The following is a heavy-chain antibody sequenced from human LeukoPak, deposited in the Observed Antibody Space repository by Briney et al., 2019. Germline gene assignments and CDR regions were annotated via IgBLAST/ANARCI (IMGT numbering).Heavy chain of an antibody. CDR3: ARVYRGGSGSYYKGTNNLYYYYYYMDV. Sequence: VASVKVSCKASGYTFTSYGISWVRQAPGQGLEWMGWISAYNGNTNYAQKLQGRVTMTTDTSTSTAYMELRSLRSDDTAVYYCARVYRGGSGSYYKGTNNLYYYYYYMDVWGKGTTVTVSS. J-gene: IGHJ6*03. CDR2: ISAYNGNT. D-gene: IGHD3-10*01. V-gene: IGHV1-18*01. CDR1: GYTFTSYG.